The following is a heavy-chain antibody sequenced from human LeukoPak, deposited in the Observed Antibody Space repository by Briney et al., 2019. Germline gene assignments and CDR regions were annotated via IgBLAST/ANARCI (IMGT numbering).Heavy chain of an antibody. CDR1: GGSISSSSYY. CDR2: IYYSGST. D-gene: IGHD3-22*01. J-gene: IGHJ3*02. CDR3: ARLSGITMIVVFISDAFDI. Sequence: SETLSLTCTVSGGSISSSSYYWGWIRQPPGKGLEWIGSIYYSGSTYYNPSLKSRVTISVDTSKNQFSLKLSSVTAADTAVYYCARLSGITMIVVFISDAFDIWGQGTMVTVSS. V-gene: IGHV4-39*01.